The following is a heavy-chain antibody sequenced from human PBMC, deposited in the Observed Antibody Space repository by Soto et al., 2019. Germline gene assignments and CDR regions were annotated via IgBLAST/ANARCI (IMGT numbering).Heavy chain of an antibody. CDR2: IYYSGST. J-gene: IGHJ3*02. CDR3: ARGYTSSLRYAFDS. D-gene: IGHD6-13*01. V-gene: IGHV4-59*01. Sequence: QVQLQESGPGLVKPSETLSLTCTVSGGSISSYYWSWIRQPPGKGLEWIGYIYYSGSTNYNPSLNTRVTISVDTSKNQFSLKLSSVTAADTAIYYCARGYTSSLRYAFDSWGQGTLVTVSS. CDR1: GGSISSYY.